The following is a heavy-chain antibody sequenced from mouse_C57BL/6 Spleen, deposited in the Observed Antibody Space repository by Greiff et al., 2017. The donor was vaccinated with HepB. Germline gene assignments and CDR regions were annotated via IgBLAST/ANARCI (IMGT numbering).Heavy chain of an antibody. CDR1: GYAFSSSW. J-gene: IGHJ2*01. D-gene: IGHD4-1*01. V-gene: IGHV1-82*01. Sequence: VQRVESGPELVKPGASVKISCKASGYAFSSSWMNWVKQRPGKGLEWIGRIYPGDGDTNYNGKFKGKATLTADKSSSTAYMQLSSLTSEDSAVYFCAKDWEGSFDYWGQGTTLTVSS. CDR2: IYPGDGDT. CDR3: AKDWEGSFDY.